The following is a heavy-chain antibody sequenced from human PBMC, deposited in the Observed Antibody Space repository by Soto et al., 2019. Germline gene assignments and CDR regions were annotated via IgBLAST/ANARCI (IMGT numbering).Heavy chain of an antibody. J-gene: IGHJ4*02. D-gene: IGHD2-2*02. CDR3: ASEYTYGSTFFDC. Sequence: QVQLQESGPGLVKPSQTRSLTCTVSGGSISRAAFYWAWIRQHPGKGLEWSGYISHSGSTYYSPSLKSRGIISVDTSKNQFSLSSTSVTAADTAVYYCASEYTYGSTFFDCWGQGAQVTVSS. CDR2: ISHSGST. CDR1: GGSISRAAFY. V-gene: IGHV4-31*03.